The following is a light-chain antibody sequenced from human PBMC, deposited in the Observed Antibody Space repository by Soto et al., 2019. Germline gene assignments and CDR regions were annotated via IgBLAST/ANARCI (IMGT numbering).Light chain of an antibody. CDR2: GAS. CDR1: QSVSSSD. Sequence: EIVLTQSPGTLSLSPGERATLSCRASQSVSSSDLAWYHQKPGQAPRLLIYGASSRATGIPDRFSGSGSGTDYNLTISRLEAEDFAVYYCQQYCSSPPYTFGQGTKLEIK. CDR3: QQYCSSPPYT. J-gene: IGKJ2*01. V-gene: IGKV3-20*01.